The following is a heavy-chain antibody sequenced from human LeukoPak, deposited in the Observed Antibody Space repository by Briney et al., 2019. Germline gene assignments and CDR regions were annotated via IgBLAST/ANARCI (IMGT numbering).Heavy chain of an antibody. J-gene: IGHJ5*02. CDR3: AKSRVAVAAPRNWFDP. Sequence: SGGSLRLSCAASGFTFSSYAMSWVRQAPGKGLEWVSTISGSGLSTYCADSVKGRFTISRDNSNNTLYLQMNSLRVEDTAVYYCAKSRVAVAAPRNWFDPWGQGTLVTVSS. V-gene: IGHV3-23*01. CDR2: ISGSGLST. CDR1: GFTFSSYA. D-gene: IGHD6-19*01.